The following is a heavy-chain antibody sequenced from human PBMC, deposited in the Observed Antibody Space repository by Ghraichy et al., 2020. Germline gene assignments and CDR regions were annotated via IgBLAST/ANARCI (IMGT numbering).Heavy chain of an antibody. D-gene: IGHD3-3*01. Sequence: SQTLSLTCAVYGGSFSGYYWSWIRQPPGKGLEWIGEINHSGSTNYNPSLKSRVTISVDTSKNQFSLKLSSVTAADTAVYYCARGRSSLASYDFWSGYYKHHYYMDVWGKGTTVTVSS. J-gene: IGHJ6*03. CDR1: GGSFSGYY. CDR3: ARGRSSLASYDFWSGYYKHHYYMDV. CDR2: INHSGST. V-gene: IGHV4-34*01.